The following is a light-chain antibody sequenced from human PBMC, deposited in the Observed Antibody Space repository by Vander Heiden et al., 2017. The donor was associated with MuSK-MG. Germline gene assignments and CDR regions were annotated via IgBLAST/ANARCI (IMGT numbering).Light chain of an antibody. CDR1: QHISSS. CDR3: QQYDTNPTT. V-gene: IGKV1-NL1*01. J-gene: IGKJ2*01. Sequence: DIQLTQSPSSLSASVGDTVTITCRASQHISSSLAWYQQKPGKAPDLLIYAASRLESGVPSRFTGSGSGATYTLTISSLQPDDFATFYCQQYDTNPTTFGQGSKLXIK. CDR2: AAS.